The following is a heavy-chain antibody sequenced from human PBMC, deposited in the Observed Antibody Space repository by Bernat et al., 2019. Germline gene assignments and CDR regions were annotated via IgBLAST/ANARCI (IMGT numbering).Heavy chain of an antibody. CDR2: IYYSGST. V-gene: IGHV4-59*08. Sequence: QVQLQESGPGLVKPSETLSLTCTVSGGSISRYYCSWIRQPPVKGLEWIGYIYYSGSTNYNPSLKSRVTISVDTSKNQFSLKLSSVTAADTAVYYCARRGYYDSSGYVGAFDIWGQGTMVTVSS. J-gene: IGHJ3*02. CDR1: GGSISRYY. D-gene: IGHD3-22*01. CDR3: ARRGYYDSSGYVGAFDI.